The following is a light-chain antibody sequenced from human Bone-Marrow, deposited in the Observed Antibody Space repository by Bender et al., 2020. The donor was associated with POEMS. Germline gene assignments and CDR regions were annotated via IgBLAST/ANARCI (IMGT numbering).Light chain of an antibody. CDR3: SSWDDSLNGWV. J-gene: IGLJ3*02. CDR2: SNN. CDR1: SSNFGNNA. V-gene: IGLV1-44*01. Sequence: QSVLTQPPSASGTPGQSVTISCSGTSSNFGNNAANWYQHVPGTAPKLLIYSNNQQPSGVADRFSASTSGSTASLAISGLHSDDEADYYCSSWDDSLNGWVFGGGTKLTVL.